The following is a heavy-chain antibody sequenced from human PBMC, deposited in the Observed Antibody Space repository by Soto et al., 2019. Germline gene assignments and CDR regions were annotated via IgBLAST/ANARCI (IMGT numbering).Heavy chain of an antibody. Sequence: EEQLLESGGGLVQPGGSLRLSCAASGLTFSRYAMSWVRQAPGKGLEWVSIINPSGDITYYGDSVKGRFTISRDNSKNTLSLQMNTLRAEDTAVYYCAKSLSPSALTPYYFDYRGQVALVTVSS. CDR3: AKSLSPSALTPYYFDY. CDR2: INPSGDIT. J-gene: IGHJ4*02. D-gene: IGHD3-9*01. V-gene: IGHV3-23*01. CDR1: GLTFSRYA.